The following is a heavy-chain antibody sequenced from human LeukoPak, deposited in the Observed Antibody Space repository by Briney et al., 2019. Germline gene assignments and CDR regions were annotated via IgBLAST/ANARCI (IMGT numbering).Heavy chain of an antibody. CDR3: ARSYSSGFFDY. CDR2: IYYSGST. V-gene: IGHV4-59*01. J-gene: IGHJ4*02. Sequence: PSETLSLTCIVSGGSISSYYWSWIRQPPGKGLEWIGYIYYSGSTNYNPSLKSRVTISVDTSKNQFSLKLISVTSADTAVYYCARSYSSGFFDYWGQVTLVTVSS. CDR1: GGSISSYY. D-gene: IGHD6-25*01.